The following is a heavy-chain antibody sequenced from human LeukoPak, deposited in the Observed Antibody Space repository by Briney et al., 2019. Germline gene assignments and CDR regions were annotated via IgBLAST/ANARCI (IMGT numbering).Heavy chain of an antibody. CDR2: IYYSGGT. V-gene: IGHV4-59*12. CDR1: GGSISSYY. D-gene: IGHD6-19*01. CDR3: ARDNHSSGWYPPYFDY. Sequence: SETLSLTCTVSGGSISSYYWSWIRQPPGKGLEWIGYIYYSGGTNYNPSLKSRVTISVDTSKNQFSLKLSSVTAADTAVYYCARDNHSSGWYPPYFDYWGQGTLVTVSS. J-gene: IGHJ4*02.